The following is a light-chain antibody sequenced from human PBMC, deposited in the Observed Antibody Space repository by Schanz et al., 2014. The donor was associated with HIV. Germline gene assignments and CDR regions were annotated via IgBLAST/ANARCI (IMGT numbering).Light chain of an antibody. CDR3: SSYAGNNYYV. J-gene: IGLJ1*01. CDR2: GNT. Sequence: QSVLTQPPSVSGAPGQRVTISCTGSSSNIGAGHNVHWYQQVPGRAPKLLIYGNTNRPSGVPDRFSGSKSGTSASLAITGLQAEDEADYYCSSYAGNNYYVFGTGTKLTVL. CDR1: SSNIGAGHN. V-gene: IGLV1-40*01.